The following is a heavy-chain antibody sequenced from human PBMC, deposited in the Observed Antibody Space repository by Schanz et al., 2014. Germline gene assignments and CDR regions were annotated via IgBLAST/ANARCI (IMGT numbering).Heavy chain of an antibody. Sequence: EVQLVESGGGVVRPGGSLRLSCAASGFGFDDYAMSWVRQAPGKGLEWVSGINWNGGSTGYADSVKGRFTISRDNAKNALYLQMNSLRAEDTALYYCARDSGSSSWYPSDDWGQGTLVTVSS. CDR3: ARDSGSSSWYPSDD. CDR2: INWNGGST. J-gene: IGHJ4*02. V-gene: IGHV3-20*04. CDR1: GFGFDDYA. D-gene: IGHD6-13*01.